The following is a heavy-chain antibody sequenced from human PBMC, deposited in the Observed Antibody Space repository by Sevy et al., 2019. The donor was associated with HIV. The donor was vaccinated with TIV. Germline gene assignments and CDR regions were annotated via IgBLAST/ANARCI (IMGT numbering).Heavy chain of an antibody. CDR3: ARAVFSTSGTYYFDY. CDR2: IYNRGNTDYNT. D-gene: IGHD5-12*01. Sequence: SETLSLTCIVSGASITTNYWSWIRQPAGEGLELIGRIYNRGNTDYNTNYNPSLESRVSMLIDTSKNQYSLNLSSVTVADTAVYYCARAVFSTSGTYYFDYWGQGTLVTVSS. CDR1: GASITTNY. J-gene: IGHJ4*02. V-gene: IGHV4-4*07.